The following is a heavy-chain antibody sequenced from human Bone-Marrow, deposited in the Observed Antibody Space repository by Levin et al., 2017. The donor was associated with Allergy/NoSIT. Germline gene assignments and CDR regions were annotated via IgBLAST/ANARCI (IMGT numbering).Heavy chain of an antibody. Sequence: SCAASGFTFSSYDMHWVRQATGRGLEWVSAIGTAADPYYSGSVKGRFTVSRDNAKNSFYLQMNSLRAGDTAVYYCARVALPRYCTSTSCSDSGYYFDYWGQGTLVTVSS. J-gene: IGHJ4*02. CDR1: GFTFSSYD. CDR3: ARVALPRYCTSTSCSDSGYYFDY. V-gene: IGHV3-13*04. D-gene: IGHD2-2*01. CDR2: IGTAADP.